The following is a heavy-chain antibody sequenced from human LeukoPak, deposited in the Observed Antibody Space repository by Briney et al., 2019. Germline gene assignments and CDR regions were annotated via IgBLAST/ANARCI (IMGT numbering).Heavy chain of an antibody. CDR3: AGGGRRGYSSSPGYYYGMDV. D-gene: IGHD6-6*01. J-gene: IGHJ6*02. Sequence: TSETLSLTCAVSGGSISSSNWWSWVRQPPGKGLEWIGEIYHSGSTNYNPSLKSRVTISVDKSKNQFSLKLSSVTAADTAVYYCAGGGRRGYSSSPGYYYGMDVWGQGTTVTISS. CDR1: GGSISSSNW. CDR2: IYHSGST. V-gene: IGHV4-4*02.